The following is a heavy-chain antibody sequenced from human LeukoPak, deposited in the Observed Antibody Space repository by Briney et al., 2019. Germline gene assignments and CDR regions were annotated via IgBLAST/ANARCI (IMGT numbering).Heavy chain of an antibody. Sequence: PSETLSLTCAVYGGSFSGYYWSWIRQPPGKGLEWIGEINHSGSTNYNPSLKSRVTISVDTSKNQFSLKLSSVTAADTAVYYCASSHGSSGWLSGYFQHWGQGTLVTVSS. CDR3: ASSHGSSGWLSGYFQH. CDR2: INHSGST. J-gene: IGHJ1*01. V-gene: IGHV4-34*01. D-gene: IGHD6-19*01. CDR1: GGSFSGYY.